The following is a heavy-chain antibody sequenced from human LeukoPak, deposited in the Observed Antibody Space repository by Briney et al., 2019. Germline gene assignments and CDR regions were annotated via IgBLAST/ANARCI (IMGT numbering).Heavy chain of an antibody. D-gene: IGHD2-2*01. CDR1: GGTFSSYA. V-gene: IGHV1-69*13. J-gene: IGHJ4*02. CDR3: ARARIVVVPAAMEYYFDY. CDR2: IIPIFGTA. Sequence: SVKVSCKASGGTFSSYAISWVRQAPGQGLEWMGGIIPIFGTANYAQKFQGRVTITADESTSTAYMELSSLRSENTAVYYCARARIVVVPAAMEYYFDYWGQGTLVTVSS.